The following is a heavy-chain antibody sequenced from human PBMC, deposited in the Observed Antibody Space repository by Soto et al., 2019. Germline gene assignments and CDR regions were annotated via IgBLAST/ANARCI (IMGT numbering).Heavy chain of an antibody. Sequence: PSETLSLTCTVSGGSLSSGDYYWTWIRQPPGKGLEWIGNIFYSGSTQYNPSLKSRLIISLDTSKNQFSLNLNSVTAADTAVYYCATYTGHNSGVYWGQGSLVTVSS. CDR3: ATYTGHNSGVY. V-gene: IGHV4-30-4*01. J-gene: IGHJ4*02. CDR1: GGSLSSGDYY. D-gene: IGHD5-12*01. CDR2: IFYSGST.